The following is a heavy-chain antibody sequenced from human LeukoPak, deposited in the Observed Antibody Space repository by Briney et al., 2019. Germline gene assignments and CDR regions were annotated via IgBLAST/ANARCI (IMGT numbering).Heavy chain of an antibody. J-gene: IGHJ4*02. CDR2: ISSSGSTI. CDR1: GFTFSSYE. CDR3: ARGRVEMATMDFDY. Sequence: GGSLRLSCAASGFTFSSYEMNWVRQAPGKGLEWVSYISSSGSTIYYADSVKGRFTISRDNAKNSLYLQMNSLRAEDTALYYCARGRVEMATMDFDYWGQGTLVTVSS. D-gene: IGHD5-24*01. V-gene: IGHV3-48*03.